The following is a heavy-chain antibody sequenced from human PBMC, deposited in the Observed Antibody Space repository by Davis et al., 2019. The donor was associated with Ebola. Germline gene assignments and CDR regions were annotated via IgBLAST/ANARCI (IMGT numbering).Heavy chain of an antibody. Sequence: MPSETLSLTCAVSGGSISSSNWWSWVRQPPGKGLEWIGEIYHSGSTNYNPSLKSRVTISVDKSKNQFSLKLSSVTAADTAVYYCAREREVPAARMDVWGQGTTVTVSS. CDR1: GGSISSSNW. D-gene: IGHD2-2*01. CDR3: AREREVPAARMDV. V-gene: IGHV4-4*02. CDR2: IYHSGST. J-gene: IGHJ6*02.